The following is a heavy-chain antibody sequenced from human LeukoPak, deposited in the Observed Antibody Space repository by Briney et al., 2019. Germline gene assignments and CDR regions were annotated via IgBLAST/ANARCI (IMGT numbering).Heavy chain of an antibody. CDR3: ARHRPTLDIVSTSGAFDI. CDR2: IYIGDSDT. CDR1: GYSFTNYW. J-gene: IGHJ3*02. D-gene: IGHD5/OR15-5a*01. Sequence: GESLKISCKGSGYSFTNYWIGWVRQMPGKGLEWMGIIYIGDSDTRYSPSFQGQVTISADKSISTAYLQWSSLKASDTAMYYCARHRPTLDIVSTSGAFDIWGQGTMVTVSS. V-gene: IGHV5-51*01.